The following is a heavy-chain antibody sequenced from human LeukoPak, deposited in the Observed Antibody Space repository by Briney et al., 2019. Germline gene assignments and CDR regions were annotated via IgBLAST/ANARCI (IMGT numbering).Heavy chain of an antibody. J-gene: IGHJ4*02. CDR2: IYHSGST. CDR1: GYSISSGYY. CDR3: ARGGYQCDY. V-gene: IGHV4-38-2*01. Sequence: SETLSLTCAVSGYSISSGYYWGWIRQPPGKGLEWIGSIYHSGSTYYNPSLKSRVTISVDTSKNQFSLKLSSVTAADTAVYYCARGGYQCDYWGQGTLVTVSS. D-gene: IGHD3-16*01.